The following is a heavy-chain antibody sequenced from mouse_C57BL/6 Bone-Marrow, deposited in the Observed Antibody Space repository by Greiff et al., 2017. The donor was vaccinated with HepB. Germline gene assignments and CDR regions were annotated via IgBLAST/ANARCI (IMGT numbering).Heavy chain of an antibody. J-gene: IGHJ3*01. Sequence: QVQLQQSGPGLVQPSQSLSITCTVSGFSLTSYGVHWVRQSPGKGLEWLGVIWSGGSTDYNAAFISRLSISKDNSKSQVFFKMNSLQADDTAIYYCAGSYYYGSSYWFAYWGQGTLVTVSA. CDR1: GFSLTSYG. D-gene: IGHD1-1*01. CDR2: IWSGGST. V-gene: IGHV2-2*01. CDR3: AGSYYYGSSYWFAY.